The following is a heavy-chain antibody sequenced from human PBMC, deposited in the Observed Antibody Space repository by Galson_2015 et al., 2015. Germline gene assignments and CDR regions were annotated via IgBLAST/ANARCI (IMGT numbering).Heavy chain of an antibody. CDR1: GFAFSDYY. Sequence: SLRLSCAASGFAFSDYYMTWIRQAPGKGLEWLAYMSSSGHTIYYADSVKGRFTISRDNAKSSLYLQMNSLRAEDTAVYYCARDGPDVDTGVGGGDGDYYGLDVWGHGTTVTVSS. J-gene: IGHJ6*02. CDR3: ARDGPDVDTGVGGGDGDYYGLDV. D-gene: IGHD5-18*01. CDR2: MSSSGHTI. V-gene: IGHV3-11*01.